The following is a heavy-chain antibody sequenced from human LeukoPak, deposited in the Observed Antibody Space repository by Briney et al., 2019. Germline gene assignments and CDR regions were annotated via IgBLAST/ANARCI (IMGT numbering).Heavy chain of an antibody. J-gene: IGHJ6*03. CDR3: VNGYCSDGRCYSRDA. Sequence: WGSLTLSCSASGFTFSTYAKYWVCQAPGQGLEYVSASRSNVGSTYYAHYVKSKLIISRDNSKNTLYPQMSSLRAEDTAVYYCVNGYCSDGRCYSRDAWG. CDR2: SRSNVGST. CDR1: GFTFSTYA. V-gene: IGHV3-64D*06. D-gene: IGHD2-15*01.